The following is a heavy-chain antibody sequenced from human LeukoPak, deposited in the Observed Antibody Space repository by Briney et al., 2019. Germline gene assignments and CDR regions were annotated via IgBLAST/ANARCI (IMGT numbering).Heavy chain of an antibody. Sequence: SETLSLTCTVSGGSISSSSYYWGWIRQPPGKGLEWIGSIYYSGSTYYNPSLKSRVTISVDTSKNQFSLKLSSVTAADTAVYYCARLDSGDRDAFDTWGQGTMVAVSS. CDR2: IYYSGST. CDR3: ARLDSGDRDAFDT. D-gene: IGHD7-27*01. V-gene: IGHV4-39*07. CDR1: GGSISSSSYY. J-gene: IGHJ3*02.